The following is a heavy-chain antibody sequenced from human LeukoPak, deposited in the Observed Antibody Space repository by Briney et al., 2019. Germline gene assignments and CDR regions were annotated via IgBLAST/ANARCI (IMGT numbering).Heavy chain of an antibody. D-gene: IGHD2-2*01. J-gene: IGHJ4*02. CDR2: INPNSGGT. CDR1: GYTFTGYY. CDR3: AREATTLPLKYCSSTSCYQGGFDY. V-gene: IGHV1-2*02. Sequence: ASMKVSCKASGYTFTGYYMHWVRQAPGQGLEWMGWINPNSGGTNYAQKFQGRVTMTRDTSISTAYMELSRLRSDDTAVYYCAREATTLPLKYCSSTSCYQGGFDYWGQGTLVTVSS.